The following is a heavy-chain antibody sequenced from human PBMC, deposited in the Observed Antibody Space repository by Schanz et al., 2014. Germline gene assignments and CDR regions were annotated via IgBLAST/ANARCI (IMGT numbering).Heavy chain of an antibody. D-gene: IGHD3-22*01. CDR2: FIPILDVG. J-gene: IGHJ5*02. CDR1: RSTFSSYT. CDR3: AREVALYDRGWFDP. V-gene: IGHV1-69*08. Sequence: QVQLVQSGAEVKKPGSSVKVSCKASRSTFSSYTISWVRQARGQGLEWVGRFIPILDVGNYAQQFQGRVTITADKSSDTAYMELSSLRSEDTAVYYCAREVALYDRGWFDPWGQGTLVTVSS.